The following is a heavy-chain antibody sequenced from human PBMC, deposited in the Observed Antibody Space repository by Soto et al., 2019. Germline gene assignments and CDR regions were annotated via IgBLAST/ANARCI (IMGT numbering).Heavy chain of an antibody. J-gene: IGHJ6*02. D-gene: IGHD1-26*01. CDR3: ARGWGGSYSPVYYGMDV. V-gene: IGHV1-69*13. Sequence: GASVKVSCKASGGTFSSYAISWVRQAPGQGLEWMGGIIPIFGTANYAQKFQGRVTITADESTSTAYMELSSLRSEDTAVYYCARGWGGSYSPVYYGMDVWGQGTTVTVSS. CDR2: IIPIFGTA. CDR1: GGTFSSYA.